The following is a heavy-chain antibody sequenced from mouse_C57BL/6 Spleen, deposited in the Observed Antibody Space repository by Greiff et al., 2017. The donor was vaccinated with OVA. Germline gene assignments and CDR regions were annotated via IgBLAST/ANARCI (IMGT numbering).Heavy chain of an antibody. D-gene: IGHD1-1*01. CDR3: ARYNYGSSSAWFAY. CDR1: GFTFSDYY. CDR2: INYDGSST. V-gene: IGHV5-16*01. Sequence: EVQLVESEGGLVQPGSSMKLSCTASGFTFSDYYMAWVRQVPEKGLEWVANINYDGSSTYYLDSLKSRFIISRDNAKNILYLQMSSLKSEDTATYYCARYNYGSSSAWFAYWGQGTLVTVSA. J-gene: IGHJ3*01.